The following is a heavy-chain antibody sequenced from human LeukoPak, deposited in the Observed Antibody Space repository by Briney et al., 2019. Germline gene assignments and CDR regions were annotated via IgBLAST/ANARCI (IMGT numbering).Heavy chain of an antibody. CDR2: IQNDGNSK. CDR1: GLTFSMPA. V-gene: IGHV3-30*02. D-gene: IGHD6-19*01. CDR3: AKEGGGSSGWYWGYYFDY. Sequence: GGSLRLSCAASGLTFSMPAMDWVRQAPGKGLEWVALIQNDGNSKNYADSVKGRFTISRDTSKNTLYLQMNSLRAEDTAVYYCAKEGGGSSGWYWGYYFDYWGQGTLVTVSS. J-gene: IGHJ4*02.